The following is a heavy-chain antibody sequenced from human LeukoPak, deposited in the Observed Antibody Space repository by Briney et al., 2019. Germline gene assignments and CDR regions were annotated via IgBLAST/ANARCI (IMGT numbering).Heavy chain of an antibody. CDR3: ARDIVGATFDY. J-gene: IGHJ4*02. Sequence: ASVKVSCKASGGTFSSYAISRVRQATGQGLEWMGGIIPIFGTANYAQKFQGRVTITADESTSTAYMELSSLRSEDTAVYYCARDIVGATFDYWGQGTLVTVSS. V-gene: IGHV1-69*13. D-gene: IGHD1-26*01. CDR1: GGTFSSYA. CDR2: IIPIFGTA.